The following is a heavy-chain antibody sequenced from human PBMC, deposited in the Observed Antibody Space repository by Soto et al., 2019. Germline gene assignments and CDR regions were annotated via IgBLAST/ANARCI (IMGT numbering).Heavy chain of an antibody. J-gene: IGHJ3*01. CDR2: IFYSGTT. CDR3: VRVPLPYSGYDDDFDV. V-gene: IGHV4-59*01. D-gene: IGHD5-12*01. CDR1: GGSINSYY. Sequence: QVQLQESGPGLVKPSETLSLTCTVSGGSINSYYWSWIRQPPGKGLQWIGYIFYSGTTSYNPSLKSRATISVDTSKNQFSLRLNSVTAADTAVYYCVRVPLPYSGYDDDFDVWGQGTVVSVSS.